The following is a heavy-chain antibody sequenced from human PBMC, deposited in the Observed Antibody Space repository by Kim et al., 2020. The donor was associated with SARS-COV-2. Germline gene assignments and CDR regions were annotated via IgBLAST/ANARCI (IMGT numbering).Heavy chain of an antibody. CDR3: AKFSDILAGYFDY. Sequence: RFTIPRDNAKTPVYLQRNSLGAEDTAVYYCAKFSDILAGYFDYWGQGTLVTVSS. D-gene: IGHD3-9*01. V-gene: IGHV3-23*01. J-gene: IGHJ4*02.